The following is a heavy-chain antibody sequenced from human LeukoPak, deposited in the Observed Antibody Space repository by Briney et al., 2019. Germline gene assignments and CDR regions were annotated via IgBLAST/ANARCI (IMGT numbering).Heavy chain of an antibody. J-gene: IGHJ6*03. CDR3: ARGYNWGSPTRNFYYLDV. D-gene: IGHD7-27*01. V-gene: IGHV4-4*07. CDR1: GGSISSYY. Sequence: SETLSLTCTVSGGSISSYYWRWIRQPAGKGLEWIGRIYTSGSTNYNPSLKSRVTMSVDTSKNQFSLKLRSVTAADTAVYYCARGYNWGSPTRNFYYLDVWGKGTTVTASS. CDR2: IYTSGST.